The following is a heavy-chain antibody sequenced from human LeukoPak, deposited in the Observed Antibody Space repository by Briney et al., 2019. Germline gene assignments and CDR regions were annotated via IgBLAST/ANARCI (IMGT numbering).Heavy chain of an antibody. J-gene: IGHJ4*02. D-gene: IGHD3-10*01. V-gene: IGHV3-72*01. CDR1: GFTFSDHF. Sequence: GGSLRLSCAASGFTFSDHFLDWVRQAPGKGLEWVGRSRNKAKSYTTEYAASVKGRFTISRDHSKNSLYLQMNSLKTADTAVYYCARVRGIEEFDYWGQGTLVTVSS. CDR3: ARVRGIEEFDY. CDR2: SRNKAKSYTT.